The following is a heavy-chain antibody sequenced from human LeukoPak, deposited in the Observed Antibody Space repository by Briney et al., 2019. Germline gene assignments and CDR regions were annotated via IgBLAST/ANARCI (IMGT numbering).Heavy chain of an antibody. CDR2: INPNSGGT. Sequence: GASVKVSCKASGDTFTGYYMHWVRQAPGQGLEWMGWINPNSGGTNYAQKFQGRVTMTRDTSTSTVYMELSSLRSEDTAVYYCARDAYGSGSYLENWGQGTLVTVSS. CDR3: ARDAYGSGSYLEN. D-gene: IGHD3-10*01. J-gene: IGHJ4*02. CDR1: GDTFTGYY. V-gene: IGHV1-2*02.